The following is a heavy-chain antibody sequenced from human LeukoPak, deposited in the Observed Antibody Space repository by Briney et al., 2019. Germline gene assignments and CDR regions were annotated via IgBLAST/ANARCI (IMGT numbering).Heavy chain of an antibody. CDR1: GFTSSSYA. J-gene: IGHJ4*02. Sequence: GGSLRLSCAASGFTSSSYAMSWVRQAPEKGLEWVSAISGSGGSTYYADSVKGRFTISRDNSKNTLYLQMDSLRAEDTAVYYCAKDLDPPLDYWGQGTLVTVSS. CDR3: AKDLDPPLDY. CDR2: ISGSGGST. V-gene: IGHV3-23*01.